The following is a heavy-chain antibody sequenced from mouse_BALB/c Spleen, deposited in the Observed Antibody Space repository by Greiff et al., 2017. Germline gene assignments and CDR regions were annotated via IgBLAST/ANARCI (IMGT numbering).Heavy chain of an antibody. CDR1: GFTFSSYG. J-gene: IGHJ4*01. CDR3: ARAGDYYRYDGTAMDY. V-gene: IGHV5-6-3*01. CDR2: INSNGGST. D-gene: IGHD2-14*01. Sequence: EVQRVESGGGLVQPGGSLKLSCAASGFTFSSYGMSWVRQTPDKRLELVATINSNGGSTYYPDSVKGRVTISRDNAKNTLYLQMSSLKTEDTAMYYCARAGDYYRYDGTAMDYWGQGTSVTVSS.